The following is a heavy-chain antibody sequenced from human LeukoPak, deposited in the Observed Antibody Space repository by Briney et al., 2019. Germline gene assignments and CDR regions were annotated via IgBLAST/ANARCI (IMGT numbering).Heavy chain of an antibody. CDR3: AREARSFYSSSSGWFDP. CDR2: INPNSGGT. V-gene: IGHV1-2*06. D-gene: IGHD6-6*01. J-gene: IGHJ5*02. CDR1: GYTFTGYY. Sequence: ASVKVSCKASGYTFTGYYMHWVRQAPGQGLEWMGRINPNSGGTNYAQKFQGRVTMTRDTSISTAYMELSRLRSDDTAVYYCAREARSFYSSSSGWFDPWGQGTLVTVSS.